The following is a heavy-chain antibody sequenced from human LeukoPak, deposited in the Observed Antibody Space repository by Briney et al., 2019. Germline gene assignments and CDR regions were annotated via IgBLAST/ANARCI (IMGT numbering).Heavy chain of an antibody. V-gene: IGHV3-48*03. D-gene: IGHD3-10*01. Sequence: PGGSLRLSCAASGFTFSSYEMNWVRQAPGKGLEWVSYISSSGSTIYYADSVKGRFTISRDSARNSLYLQMNSLRAEDTAVYYCAVAGSGTFDIWGQGTMVTVSS. CDR3: AVAGSGTFDI. CDR1: GFTFSSYE. J-gene: IGHJ3*02. CDR2: ISSSGSTI.